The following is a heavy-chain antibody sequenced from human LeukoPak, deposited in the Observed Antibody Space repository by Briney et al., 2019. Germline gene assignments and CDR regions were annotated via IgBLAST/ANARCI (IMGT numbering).Heavy chain of an antibody. D-gene: IGHD4-17*01. J-gene: IGHJ6*02. CDR1: DYTFASYG. Sequence: GASVKVSCKASDYTFASYGISWVRQAPGQGLEWMGWISAYNGNTNYAQKLQGRVTMTTDTSTSTAYMELRSLRSDDTAVYYCAKGIAVTTDYYYYYGMDVWGQGTTVTVSS. V-gene: IGHV1-18*01. CDR2: ISAYNGNT. CDR3: AKGIAVTTDYYYYYGMDV.